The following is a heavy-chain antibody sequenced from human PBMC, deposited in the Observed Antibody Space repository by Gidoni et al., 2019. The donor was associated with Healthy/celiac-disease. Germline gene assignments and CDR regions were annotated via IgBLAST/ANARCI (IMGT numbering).Heavy chain of an antibody. CDR3: ARERQWLYYMDV. CDR2: IYSSGST. Sequence: QVQLQESGPGLVKPSQTLSLTCTVAGGSISSGRSYWSWIRQPAGKGLEWIGHIYSSGSTNYNPSLKGRVTISLDTSKNQFYLKLSSVTAADTAVYYGARERQWLYYMDVWGKGTTVTVSS. J-gene: IGHJ6*03. V-gene: IGHV4-61*02. CDR1: GGSISSGRSY. D-gene: IGHD6-19*01.